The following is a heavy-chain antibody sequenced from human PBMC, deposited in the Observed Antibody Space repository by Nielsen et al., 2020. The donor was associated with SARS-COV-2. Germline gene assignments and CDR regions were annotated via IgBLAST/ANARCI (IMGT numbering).Heavy chain of an antibody. J-gene: IGHJ4*02. D-gene: IGHD4-17*01. CDR3: AKNRRDYGDYGDFDY. CDR2: INYSGETT. V-gene: IGHV3-23*01. CDR1: RNYA. Sequence: GESLKISCAASRNYAMSWVRQAPGKGLEWVSAINYSGETTYYADSVKGRFTVSRDNSKNTLYLQMNSLRVEDTAVYYCAKNRRDYGDYGDFDYWGQGILVTVAS.